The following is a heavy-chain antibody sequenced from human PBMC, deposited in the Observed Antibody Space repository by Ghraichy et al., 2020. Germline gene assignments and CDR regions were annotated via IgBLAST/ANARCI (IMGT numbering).Heavy chain of an antibody. Sequence: SETLSLTCTVSGDSISSGDYYWSWIRQPPGKGLEWIGYIYYSGSTYYNPSLKSRVTISVDTSKNQFSLKLSSVTAADTAIYYCARAPNWNLHYYYYYMDVWGKGSTVTVSS. CDR3: ARAPNWNLHYYYYYMDV. D-gene: IGHD1-1*01. V-gene: IGHV4-30-4*01. CDR1: GDSISSGDYY. J-gene: IGHJ6*03. CDR2: IYYSGST.